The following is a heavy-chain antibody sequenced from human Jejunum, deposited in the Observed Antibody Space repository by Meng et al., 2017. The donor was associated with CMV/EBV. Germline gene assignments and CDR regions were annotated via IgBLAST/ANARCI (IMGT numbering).Heavy chain of an antibody. CDR2: ITTSGGTT. CDR1: TFSTYD. Sequence: TFSTYDMGWIRQAPGKGLEWVSYITTSGGTTYRADFVRGRFTISRDNAENSLFLQMTSLTAEDTGVYYCARGPRGIFGARNYFDYWGRGTLVTVSS. CDR3: ARGPRGIFGARNYFDY. V-gene: IGHV3-48*03. D-gene: IGHD3-3*01. J-gene: IGHJ4*02.